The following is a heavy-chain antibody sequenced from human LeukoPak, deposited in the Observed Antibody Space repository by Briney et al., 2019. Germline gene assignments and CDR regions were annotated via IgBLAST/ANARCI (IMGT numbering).Heavy chain of an antibody. V-gene: IGHV4-61*02. J-gene: IGHJ3*02. CDR1: GGSISSSNYY. D-gene: IGHD3-22*01. CDR3: ARHPRVVVVTLHGGAFDI. CDR2: IYTSEST. Sequence: SQTLSLTCSVSGGSISSSNYYWSWIRQPAGKGLEWIGRIYTSESTNYDPSLKSRVTISVDTSRNQFSLKLSSVTAADPAVYYCARHPRVVVVTLHGGAFDIWGQGTMVTVSS.